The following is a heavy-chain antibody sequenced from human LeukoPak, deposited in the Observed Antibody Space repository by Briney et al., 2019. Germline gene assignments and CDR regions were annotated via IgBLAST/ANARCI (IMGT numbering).Heavy chain of an antibody. CDR3: ARDSTYSSGSRFYDRFDY. Sequence: GGSLRLSCAASGFSLSAYWMTWVRQAPGKGLEWVANINRDGGQRNHVDSVKGRFTISRDNAKNSLYLQMDSLTAEDTAVYYCARDSTYSSGSRFYDRFDYWGQGTLVTVSS. CDR2: INRDGGQR. J-gene: IGHJ4*02. CDR1: GFSLSAYW. V-gene: IGHV3-7*03. D-gene: IGHD2-15*01.